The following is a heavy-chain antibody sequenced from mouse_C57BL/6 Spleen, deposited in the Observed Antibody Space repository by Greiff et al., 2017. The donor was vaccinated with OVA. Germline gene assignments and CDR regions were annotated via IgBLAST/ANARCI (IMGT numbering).Heavy chain of an antibody. Sequence: VQLQQSGPELVKPGASVKISCKASGYSFTDYNMNWVWEGNGKSLEWRGVIKPNYGTTSYNQKFKGKATLTVDQSSSTAYMQLNSLTSEDSAVYYCARDYDYLFDYWGQGTTLTVSS. J-gene: IGHJ2*01. D-gene: IGHD2-4*01. CDR1: GYSFTDYN. CDR3: ARDYDYLFDY. V-gene: IGHV1-39*01. CDR2: IKPNYGTT.